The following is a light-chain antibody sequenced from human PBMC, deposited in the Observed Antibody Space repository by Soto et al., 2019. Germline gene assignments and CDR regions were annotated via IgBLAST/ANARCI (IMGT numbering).Light chain of an antibody. CDR2: GAS. CDR1: QSVSSGY. CDR3: QQYGSSPWT. Sequence: EIVLTQSPGTLSLSPGERATLSCRASQSVSSGYLAWYQQKPGQAPRLLSYGASTRATDIPNRFSGSGSGTDFTLTISRLEPEDFAVYYCQQYGSSPWTFGQGTKVEIK. V-gene: IGKV3-20*01. J-gene: IGKJ1*01.